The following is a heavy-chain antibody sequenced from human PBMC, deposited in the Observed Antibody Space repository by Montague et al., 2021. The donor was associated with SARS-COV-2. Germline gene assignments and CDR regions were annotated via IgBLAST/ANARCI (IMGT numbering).Heavy chain of an antibody. V-gene: IGHV4-4*07. J-gene: IGHJ4*02. Sequence: SXTLSLTCSVSGEPISGFFWDWIRQPAGKGLEWIGRIYASGGTDYNPSLESRVTMSVDTSKNQFSLKVNSVTAADTAMYYCARGVVAAPPAVDYWGRGTLVTVSS. CDR2: IYASGGT. D-gene: IGHD2-15*01. CDR1: GEPISGFF. CDR3: ARGVVAAPPAVDY.